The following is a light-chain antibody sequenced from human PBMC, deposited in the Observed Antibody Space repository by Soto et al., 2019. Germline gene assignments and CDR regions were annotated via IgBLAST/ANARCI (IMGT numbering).Light chain of an antibody. CDR1: SSDVGAYKY. J-gene: IGLJ1*01. CDR2: EVS. CDR3: QSYDRSLSGYV. Sequence: SVLTQPASVSGSPGQSITIPCTGTSSDVGAYKYVSWYQQHPGKAPKVMICEVSNRPSGVSNRFSGSKSGNTASLTISGLQAEDEADYFCQSYDRSLSGYVFGTGTKVTV. V-gene: IGLV2-14*01.